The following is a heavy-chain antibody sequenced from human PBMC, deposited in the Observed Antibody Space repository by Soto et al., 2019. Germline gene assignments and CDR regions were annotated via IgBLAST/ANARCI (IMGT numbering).Heavy chain of an antibody. J-gene: IGHJ5*02. CDR1: GFTFSSYG. D-gene: IGHD2-2*01. CDR2: ISYDGSNK. Sequence: GGSLRLSCAASGFTFSSYGMHWVRQAPGKGLEWVAVISYDGSNKYYADSVKGRFTISRDNSKNTLYLQMNSLRAEDTAVYYCASLVGYCSSTSQDPCFDPWGQGTLVTVSS. V-gene: IGHV3-30*03. CDR3: ASLVGYCSSTSQDPCFDP.